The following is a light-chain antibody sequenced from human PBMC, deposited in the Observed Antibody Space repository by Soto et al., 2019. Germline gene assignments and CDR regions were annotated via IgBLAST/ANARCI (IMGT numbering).Light chain of an antibody. V-gene: IGKV1-39*01. J-gene: IGKJ5*01. CDR2: AAS. Sequence: DIQMTQSPSSLSASVGDRVTVTCRASQSVATFLHWYQQKPGKAPRVLIYAASSLQSGVPPRFSGSGSGTDFTLTITGLQPDDFATYYCQQSYSTPITFGQGTRLEI. CDR1: QSVATF. CDR3: QQSYSTPIT.